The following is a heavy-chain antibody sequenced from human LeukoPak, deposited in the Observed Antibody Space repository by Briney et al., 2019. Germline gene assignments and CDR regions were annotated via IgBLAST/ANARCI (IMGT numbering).Heavy chain of an antibody. J-gene: IGHJ4*02. D-gene: IGHD1-1*01. CDR1: GGTFSSYA. CDR2: IIPIFGTA. V-gene: IGHV1-69*13. CDR3: ASSTRRAWNGLFDY. Sequence: SVKVSCKASGGTFSSYAISWVRQAPGQGLEWMGGIIPIFGTANYAQEFQGRVTITADESTSTAYMELSSLRSEDTAVYYCASSTRRAWNGLFDYWGQGTLVTVSS.